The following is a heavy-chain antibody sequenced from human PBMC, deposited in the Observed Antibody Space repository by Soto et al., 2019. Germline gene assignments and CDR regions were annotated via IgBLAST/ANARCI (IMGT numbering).Heavy chain of an antibody. CDR3: ARERRGCSTTSCYSYGLDV. Sequence: SETLSLTCTVSGGSISSFYWSWIRQPPGGGLEWIGYIYYSGSTDYNPSLKSRVTISVDTSKKQFSLNLRSVTAADSALYYCARERRGCSTTSCYSYGLDVWGQGTTVTVSS. D-gene: IGHD2-2*01. J-gene: IGHJ6*02. CDR1: GGSISSFY. CDR2: IYYSGST. V-gene: IGHV4-59*01.